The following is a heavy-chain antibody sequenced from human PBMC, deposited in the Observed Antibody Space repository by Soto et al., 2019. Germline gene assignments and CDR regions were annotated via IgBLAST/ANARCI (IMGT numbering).Heavy chain of an antibody. Sequence: SETLSLTCSVSGASTVSHYHWTWIRQPPGKGLEWMGYIFNSGTTFYNPSLTSRLSISMDTSGNHFSLELRSVTAADTAVYYCALALGPTTGLDYWGQGTLVTVSS. V-gene: IGHV4-31*02. CDR1: GASTVSHYH. J-gene: IGHJ4*02. CDR3: ALALGPTTGLDY. CDR2: IFNSGTT. D-gene: IGHD1-26*01.